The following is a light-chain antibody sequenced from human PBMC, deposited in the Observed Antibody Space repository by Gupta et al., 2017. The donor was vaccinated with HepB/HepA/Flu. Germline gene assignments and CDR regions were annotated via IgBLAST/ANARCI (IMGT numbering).Light chain of an antibody. CDR3: QETYDTPRT. V-gene: IGKV1-39*01. CDR1: QSISSY. J-gene: IGKJ4*01. Sequence: DIQMTQSPSSLSASVGDRVTITCRASQSISSYLNWYQHKPGKAPELLIYAASTLQTGVPSRFSGSGSGTDFTLTVSSLQPEDFATYYCQETYDTPRTFGGGTKVEIK. CDR2: AAS.